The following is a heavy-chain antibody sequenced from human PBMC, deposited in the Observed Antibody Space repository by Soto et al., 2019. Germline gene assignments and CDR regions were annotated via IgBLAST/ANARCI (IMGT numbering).Heavy chain of an antibody. CDR2: IYYSGST. Sequence: PSETLSLTCTVSGGSISSGSYYWSWIRQPPGKGLEWIGYIYYSGSTNYNPSLKSRVTISVDTSKNQFSLKLSSVTAADTAVYYCASGFYGDYHFDYWGQGTLVTVSS. J-gene: IGHJ4*02. D-gene: IGHD4-17*01. CDR1: GGSISSGSYY. V-gene: IGHV4-61*01. CDR3: ASGFYGDYHFDY.